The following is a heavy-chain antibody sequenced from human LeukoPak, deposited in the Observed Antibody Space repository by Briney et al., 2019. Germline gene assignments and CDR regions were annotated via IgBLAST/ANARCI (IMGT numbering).Heavy chain of an antibody. CDR1: GGSFSGYY. D-gene: IGHD4-11*01. CDR3: VRGVGVYSNYPTYYYYYMDV. J-gene: IGHJ6*03. V-gene: IGHV4-34*01. CDR2: MSHSEST. Sequence: ASETMSLTCAVYGGSFSGYYCNWIRQPPGKGLEWIGEMSHSESTNNNPSLKSRVTISVDTSKNQLSLNLSSVTAADTAVYYCVRGVGVYSNYPTYYYYYMDVWGKGTTVTVSS.